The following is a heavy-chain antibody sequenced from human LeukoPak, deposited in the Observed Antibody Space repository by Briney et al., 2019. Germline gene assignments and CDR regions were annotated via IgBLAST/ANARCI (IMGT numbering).Heavy chain of an antibody. CDR1: GDSINAYY. Sequence: SETLSLTCSVSGDSINAYYWSWIRQPPGKGLEWIGYIYYSGSTDYNPSLKSRVIISVDTSKNQFSLKLNSVTAADTAVYYCARCGGTVGLDYWGQGTLVTVSS. V-gene: IGHV4-59*01. D-gene: IGHD1-14*01. J-gene: IGHJ4*02. CDR2: IYYSGST. CDR3: ARCGGTVGLDY.